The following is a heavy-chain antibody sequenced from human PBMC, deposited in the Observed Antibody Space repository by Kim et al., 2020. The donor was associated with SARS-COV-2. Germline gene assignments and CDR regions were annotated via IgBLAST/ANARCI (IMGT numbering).Heavy chain of an antibody. CDR3: ARGRVYCSSTSCYPRGALDI. Sequence: SETLSLTCAVYGGSFSGYYWSWIRQPPGKGLEWIGEINHSGSTNYNPSLKSRVTISVDTSKNQFSLKLSSVTAADTAVYYCARGRVYCSSTSCYPRGALDIWGQGTMVTVSS. V-gene: IGHV4-34*01. J-gene: IGHJ3*02. D-gene: IGHD2-2*01. CDR1: GGSFSGYY. CDR2: INHSGST.